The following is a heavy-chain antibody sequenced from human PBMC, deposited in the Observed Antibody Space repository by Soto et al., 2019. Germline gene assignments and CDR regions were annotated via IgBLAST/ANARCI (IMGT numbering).Heavy chain of an antibody. J-gene: IGHJ4*02. CDR3: ARPDFCSSTSCYPFFDY. V-gene: IGHV1-18*01. CDR1: GYTFITYG. CDR2: ISGYNGNT. D-gene: IGHD2-2*01. Sequence: QVQLVQSGAEVKKPGASVKVSCKASGYTFITYGIGWVRQAPGQGLEWMGWISGYNGNTNYAQKFQGRVTMTTDTSAITAYMELRNLRSDDTGVYYSARPDFCSSTSCYPFFDYWGQGTLVTVSS.